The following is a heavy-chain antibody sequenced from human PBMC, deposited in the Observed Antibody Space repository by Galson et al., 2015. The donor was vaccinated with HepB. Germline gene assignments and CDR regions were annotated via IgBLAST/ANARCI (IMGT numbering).Heavy chain of an antibody. CDR3: ARDRYWGGNAFDI. CDR1: GFTFSDYK. CDR2: ITSSSTYI. V-gene: IGHV3-21*01. D-gene: IGHD2-21*01. J-gene: IGHJ3*02. Sequence: SLRLSCAASGFTFSDYKMHWVRQAPGKGLEWVSSITSSSTYIYYSESLKGRFTISRDNAKNALLLQMNSLRVEDTALYYCARDRYWGGNAFDIWGQGTMVTVSS.